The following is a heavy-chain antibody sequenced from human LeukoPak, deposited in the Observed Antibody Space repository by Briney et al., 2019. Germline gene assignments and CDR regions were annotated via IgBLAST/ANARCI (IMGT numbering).Heavy chain of an antibody. V-gene: IGHV1-2*02. Sequence: GASVKVSCKASGYTFTAFFIHWVRQAPGQGLEWMGWLNPNSGGTNYAQKFQGRVTMTRDTSISTAYMELSRLRSDDTAVYFCARVGAAYQDSNYWGQGTLVTVS. CDR3: ARVGAAYQDSNY. CDR2: LNPNSGGT. J-gene: IGHJ4*02. CDR1: GYTFTAFF. D-gene: IGHD1-26*01.